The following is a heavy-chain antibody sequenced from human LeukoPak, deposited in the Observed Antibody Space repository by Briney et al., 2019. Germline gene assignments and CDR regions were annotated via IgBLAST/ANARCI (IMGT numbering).Heavy chain of an antibody. J-gene: IGHJ4*02. CDR3: AVVMGAVDY. Sequence: SETLSLTCTVSGGSISSYYWSWIRQPPGKGLEWIGSIYYSGSTYYNPSLKSRVTISVDTSKNQFSLKLSSVTAADTAVYYCAVVMGAVDYWGQGTLVTVSS. V-gene: IGHV4-59*05. D-gene: IGHD3-22*01. CDR2: IYYSGST. CDR1: GGSISSYY.